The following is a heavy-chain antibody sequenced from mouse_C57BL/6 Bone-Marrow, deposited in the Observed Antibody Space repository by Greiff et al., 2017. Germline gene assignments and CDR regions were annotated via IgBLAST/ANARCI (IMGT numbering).Heavy chain of an antibody. CDR1: GYSFTSYY. CDR2: IYPGSGNT. CDR3: ARWLDGYSYAMDY. V-gene: IGHV1-66*01. D-gene: IGHD2-3*01. Sequence: QVQLQQSGPELVKPGASVKISCKASGYSFTSYYIHWVKQRPGQGLEWIGWIYPGSGNTKYNEKFKGKATLTADKSSSTAYMQLSSLTYEDSAVYYCARWLDGYSYAMDYWGQGTSVTVSS. J-gene: IGHJ4*01.